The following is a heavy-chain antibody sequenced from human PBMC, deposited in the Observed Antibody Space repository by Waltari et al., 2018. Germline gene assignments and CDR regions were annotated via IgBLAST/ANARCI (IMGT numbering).Heavy chain of an antibody. V-gene: IGHV4-39*01. CDR1: GASISRRNSY. J-gene: IGHJ4*02. CDR2: IFCTGTT. D-gene: IGHD3-22*01. CDR3: ARHVSNYYDTTGYPPHFDY. Sequence: QLQLQESGPGLVKPSETLSPTCTVSGASISRRNSYWGWMRQPPGKGPEWIGTIFCTGTTYYNPSLKSRVTISVDTSKNQFSLKLSSVSAADTAVYYCARHVSNYYDTTGYPPHFDYWGQGTLVTVSS.